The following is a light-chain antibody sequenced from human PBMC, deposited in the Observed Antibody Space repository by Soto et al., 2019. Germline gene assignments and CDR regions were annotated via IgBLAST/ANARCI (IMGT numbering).Light chain of an antibody. V-gene: IGKV1-6*01. Sequence: AIQMTQYPSSLSASVGDRVTITCRASQGIRNDLGWYQQKPGKAPTLLIYAASSLQSGFPSRFSGSGFCTDFTLTIRSLQPADFATYYSLQDYNYPYTFGQGTNLAIK. CDR2: AAS. CDR3: LQDYNYPYT. CDR1: QGIRND. J-gene: IGKJ2*01.